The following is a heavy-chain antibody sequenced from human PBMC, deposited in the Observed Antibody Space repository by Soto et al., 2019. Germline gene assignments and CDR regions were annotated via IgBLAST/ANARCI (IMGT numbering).Heavy chain of an antibody. CDR2: IWYDGSNK. CDR3: ARDPSIAAAGGPLKWELNPLYNMDV. J-gene: IGHJ6*02. CDR1: GFTFSSYG. Sequence: GGSLRLSCAASGFTFSSYGMRWVRQAPGKGLEWVAVIWYDGSNKYYADSVKGRFTISRDTSKKKLYLQMNSLRAEDTAVYYCARDPSIAAAGGPLKWELNPLYNMDVWGQGTTVTVSS. D-gene: IGHD6-13*01. V-gene: IGHV3-33*01.